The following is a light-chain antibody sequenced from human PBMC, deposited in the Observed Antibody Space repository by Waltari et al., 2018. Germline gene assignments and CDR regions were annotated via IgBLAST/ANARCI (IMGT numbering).Light chain of an antibody. CDR3: QQFETSPPT. CDR2: ATS. CDR1: QPVAKSN. V-gene: IGKV3-20*01. J-gene: IGKJ1*01. Sequence: EVLLTQSPGALSMSPGDRAVISCRASQPVAKSNFAWYQQKVGQPPRPLLYATSVRASGVPGRFSGSGSETDFTLTIDTLEPDDFVVYVCQQFETSPPTFGRGTKIE.